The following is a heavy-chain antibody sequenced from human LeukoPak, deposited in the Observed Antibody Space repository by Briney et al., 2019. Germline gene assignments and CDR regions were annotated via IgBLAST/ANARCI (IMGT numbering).Heavy chain of an antibody. J-gene: IGHJ6*03. CDR1: GESINPYY. V-gene: IGHV4-4*07. CDR3: ARSFLDYMDV. D-gene: IGHD2/OR15-2a*01. Sequence: LSETLSLTCTVSGESINPYYWNWIRQPAGKGLEWIGHIYKSGSTNYNPSLKSRVTMSLDTSKNQFSLKLRSVTAADTAVYFCARSFLDYMDVWGKGTTVTVSS. CDR2: IYKSGST.